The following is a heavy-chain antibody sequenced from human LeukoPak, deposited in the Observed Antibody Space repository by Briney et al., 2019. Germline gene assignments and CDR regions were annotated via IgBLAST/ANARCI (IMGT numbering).Heavy chain of an antibody. CDR1: GYSFTSYW. Sequence: GESLEISCKGSGYSFTSYWSGWVRQMPGKGLEWMGIIYPGDSDTRYSPSFQGQVTISAVKSISTAYLQWNSLEASDTAIYYCARGRGSGSYPYYFDYWGQGTLVTVSS. CDR2: IYPGDSDT. D-gene: IGHD3-10*01. J-gene: IGHJ4*02. CDR3: ARGRGSGSYPYYFDY. V-gene: IGHV5-51*01.